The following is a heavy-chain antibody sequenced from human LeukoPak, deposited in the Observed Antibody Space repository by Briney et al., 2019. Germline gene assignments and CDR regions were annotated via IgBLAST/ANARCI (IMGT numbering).Heavy chain of an antibody. CDR1: GFTFDDYA. J-gene: IGHJ3*02. CDR3: AKGKGYSSSWADAFGI. V-gene: IGHV3-9*03. D-gene: IGHD6-13*01. Sequence: PGGSLRLSCAASGFTFDDYAMHWVRHAPGKGLEWVSGISWNSGSIGYADSVKGRFTISRDNAKNSLYLQMNSLRAEDMALYYCAKGKGYSSSWADAFGIWGQGTMVTVSS. CDR2: ISWNSGSI.